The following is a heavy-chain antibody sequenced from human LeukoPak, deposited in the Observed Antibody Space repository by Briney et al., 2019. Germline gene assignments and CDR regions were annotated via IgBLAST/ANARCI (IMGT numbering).Heavy chain of an antibody. V-gene: IGHV3-30*18. J-gene: IGHJ4*02. CDR1: GFTFSSYG. CDR3: AKDRIAVAGYFDY. Sequence: PGRSLRLSCAASGFTFSSYGMHWVRQAPGKGLEWVAVISYDGSNKYYADSVKGRFTISRDNSKNTLYLQMNSLRAEDTAVYCCAKDRIAVAGYFDYWGQGTLVTVSS. D-gene: IGHD6-19*01. CDR2: ISYDGSNK.